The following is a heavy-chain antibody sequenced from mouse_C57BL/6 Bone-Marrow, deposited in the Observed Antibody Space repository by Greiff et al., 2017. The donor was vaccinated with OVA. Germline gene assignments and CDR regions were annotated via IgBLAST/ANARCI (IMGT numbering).Heavy chain of an antibody. V-gene: IGHV1-26*01. CDR2: INPNNGGT. Sequence: VQLQQSGPELVKPGASVKISCKASGYTFTDYYMNWVKQSHGKSLEWIGDINPNNGGTSYNQKFKGKATLTVDKSSSTAYMELRSLTSEDSAVYYCARGRGTGSDYWGQGTTLTVSS. D-gene: IGHD4-1*01. CDR3: ARGRGTGSDY. CDR1: GYTFTDYY. J-gene: IGHJ2*01.